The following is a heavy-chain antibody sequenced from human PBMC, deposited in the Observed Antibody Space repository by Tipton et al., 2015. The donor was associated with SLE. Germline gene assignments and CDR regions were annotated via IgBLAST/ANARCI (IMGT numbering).Heavy chain of an antibody. Sequence: TLSLTCAVYGGSFSGYYWSWIRQPPGKGLEWIGEINHSGSTNYNPSLKSRVTISVDTSKNQFSLKLSSVTAADTAVYYCASLYYDFWSGFLWFDPWGQGTLVTVSS. CDR1: GGSFSGYY. J-gene: IGHJ5*02. D-gene: IGHD3-3*01. CDR2: INHSGST. V-gene: IGHV4-34*01. CDR3: ASLYYDFWSGFLWFDP.